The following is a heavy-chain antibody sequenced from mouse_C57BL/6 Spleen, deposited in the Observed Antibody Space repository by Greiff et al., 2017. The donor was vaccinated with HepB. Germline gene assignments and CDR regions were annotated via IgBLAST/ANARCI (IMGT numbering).Heavy chain of an antibody. V-gene: IGHV1-19*01. CDR2: INPYNGGT. CDR3: ARDELRPSY. D-gene: IGHD2-4*01. J-gene: IGHJ3*01. CDR1: GYTFTDYY. Sequence: DVKLQESGPVLVKPGASVKMSCKASGYTFTDYYMNWVKQSHGKSLEWIGVINPYNGGTSYNQKFKGKATLTVDKSSSTAYMELNSLTSEDSAVYYCARDELRPSYWGQGTLVTVSA.